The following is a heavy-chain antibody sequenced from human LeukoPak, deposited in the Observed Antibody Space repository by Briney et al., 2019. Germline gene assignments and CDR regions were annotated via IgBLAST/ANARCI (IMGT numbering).Heavy chain of an antibody. Sequence: SETLSLTCSVSGGSISSYYWSWIRQPPGKGLEWIGSIYYSGRTNYNPSLKSRLTISVDTSKNQFSLNLTSVTAADTALYYCARGGGYGYRTTLGWFDPWGQGTLVTVSS. CDR2: IYYSGRT. J-gene: IGHJ5*02. V-gene: IGHV4-59*01. CDR3: ARGGGYGYRTTLGWFDP. CDR1: GGSISSYY. D-gene: IGHD5-18*01.